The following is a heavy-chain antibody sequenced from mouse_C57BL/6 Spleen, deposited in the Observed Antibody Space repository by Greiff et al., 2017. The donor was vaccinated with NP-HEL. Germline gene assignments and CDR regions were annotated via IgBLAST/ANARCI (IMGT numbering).Heavy chain of an antibody. CDR1: GYTFTDYE. CDR3: TRSTVDYFDD. CDR2: IDPETGGT. J-gene: IGHJ2*01. V-gene: IGHV1-15*01. D-gene: IGHD1-1*01. Sequence: VQLQQSGAELVRPGASVTLSCKASGYTFTDYEMHWVKQTPVHGLEWIGAIDPETGGTAYNQKFKGKAILTADKSSSTAYMELRSLTSEDSAVYYCTRSTVDYFDDWGQGTTLTVSS.